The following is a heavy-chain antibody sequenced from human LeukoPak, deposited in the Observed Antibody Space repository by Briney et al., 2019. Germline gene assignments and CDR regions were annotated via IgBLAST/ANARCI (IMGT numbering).Heavy chain of an antibody. CDR2: ISDIVRST. Sequence: GGSLRLSCAASGFTFSNSAMSWVRQAPGKGLEWVAAISDIVRSTYYADSVKGRFTISRDNSKNTLYLQMNSLRAEDTAVYFCAKDPYSGDPPYSFDYWGQGTLVTVSS. J-gene: IGHJ4*02. V-gene: IGHV3-23*01. CDR3: AKDPYSGDPPYSFDY. D-gene: IGHD4-17*01. CDR1: GFTFSNSA.